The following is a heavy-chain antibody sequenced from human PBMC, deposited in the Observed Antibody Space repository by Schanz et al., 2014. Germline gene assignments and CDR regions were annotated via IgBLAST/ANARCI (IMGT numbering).Heavy chain of an antibody. D-gene: IGHD3-9*01. CDR2: ISTSNGNT. CDR1: GYAFTTYG. CDR3: ARVQDDILTGSEYYYGMDV. V-gene: IGHV1-18*01. J-gene: IGHJ6*02. Sequence: QVHLVQSGAEVKKPGASVRVSCKVSGYAFTTYGISWVRQAPGQGLEWMGWISTSNGNTNYIQKLQGRVTMTTDTSTSTAYMELRSLRSDDTAVYYCARVQDDILTGSEYYYGMDVWGQGTTVTVSS.